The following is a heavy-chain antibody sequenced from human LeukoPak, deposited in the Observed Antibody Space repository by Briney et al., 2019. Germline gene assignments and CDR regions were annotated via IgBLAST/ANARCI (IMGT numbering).Heavy chain of an antibody. CDR1: GFSFSNYG. D-gene: IGHD4-17*01. V-gene: IGHV3-33*06. J-gene: IGHJ4*02. CDR2: IWHDGSHA. CDR3: AKDNDAYGDSYFDS. Sequence: PGRSLRLSCAASGFSFSNYGFHSVSQTPGKGLEWVAVIWHDGSHAYYSDSVKGRFTISRDNAKNTVYLQMDSLRVEDTAIYYCAKDNDAYGDSYFDSWGQGTLVTVSS.